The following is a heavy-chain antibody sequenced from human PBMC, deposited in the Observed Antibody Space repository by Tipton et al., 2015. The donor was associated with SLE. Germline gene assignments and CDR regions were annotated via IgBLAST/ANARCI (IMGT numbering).Heavy chain of an antibody. CDR2: ISYSGST. CDR1: GGSISSSSYY. Sequence: TLSLTCTVSGGSISSSSYYWGWIRQPPGKGLEWIGSISYSGSTYYNPSLKSRVALSVDASNNQFSLKLTSVTAADTAVYYCARDRNYYGMDVWGQGTTVTFSS. CDR3: ARDRNYYGMDV. J-gene: IGHJ6*02. V-gene: IGHV4-39*07.